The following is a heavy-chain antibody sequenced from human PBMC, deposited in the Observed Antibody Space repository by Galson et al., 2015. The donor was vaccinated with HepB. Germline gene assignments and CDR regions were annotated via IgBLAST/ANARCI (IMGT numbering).Heavy chain of an antibody. CDR3: ARGLGWEDFWSTYYNSYYMDV. Sequence: SVKVSCKASGYTFTSYGISWVRQAPGQGLEWMGWISAYNGKTNYAQKLQGRVTLTTDTSTSTAYMELRSLRSDDTAVYYCARGLGWEDFWSTYYNSYYMDVWGKGTTVTVSS. CDR1: GYTFTSYG. CDR2: ISAYNGKT. D-gene: IGHD3-3*01. J-gene: IGHJ6*03. V-gene: IGHV1-18*01.